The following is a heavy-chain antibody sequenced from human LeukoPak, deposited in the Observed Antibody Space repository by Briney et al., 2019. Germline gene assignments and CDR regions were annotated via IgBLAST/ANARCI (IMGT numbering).Heavy chain of an antibody. CDR3: ARVSGGSLDY. J-gene: IGHJ4*02. CDR1: GGSISSYY. V-gene: IGHV4-59*01. Sequence: SETLSLTCTVSGGSISSYYLSWIRQPPGKGLEWIGYIYYSGSTNYNPSLKSRVTISVDTSKNQFSLKLSSVTAADTAVYYCARVSGGSLDYWGQGTLVTVSS. CDR2: IYYSGST. D-gene: IGHD2-15*01.